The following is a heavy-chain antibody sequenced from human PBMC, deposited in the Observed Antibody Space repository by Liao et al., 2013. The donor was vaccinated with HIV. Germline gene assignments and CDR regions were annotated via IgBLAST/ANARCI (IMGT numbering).Heavy chain of an antibody. Sequence: QAQLQQWGAGLLRPSETLSLTCAAPGSFTIYTWHWVRQVPGKGLEWIGEVNHRGETNYHPSLKRRVTISADTSKKHFSLRLSSVTAADTGVYYCASSPWVDCGGDCDNYWSFIAGAGATLGHCLV. V-gene: IGHV4-34*02. J-gene: IGHJ2*01. CDR3: ASSPWVDCGGDCDNYWSFIA. CDR2: VNHRGET. D-gene: IGHD2-21*01. CDR1: PGSFTIYT.